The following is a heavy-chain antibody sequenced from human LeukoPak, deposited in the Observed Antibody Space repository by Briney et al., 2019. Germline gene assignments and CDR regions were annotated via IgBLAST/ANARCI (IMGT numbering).Heavy chain of an antibody. CDR2: IKSKTDGGTT. CDR3: ATDLRWDLRIDY. CDR1: GFTFSSYA. Sequence: PGGSLRLSCAASGFTFSSYAMHWVRQAPGTGLEWVGRIKSKTDGGTTEYAAPVKGRFTISRDDSKNTLYLEMNSLKTEDTAVYYCATDLRWDLRIDYWGQGTLVTVSS. V-gene: IGHV3-15*01. D-gene: IGHD4-23*01. J-gene: IGHJ4*02.